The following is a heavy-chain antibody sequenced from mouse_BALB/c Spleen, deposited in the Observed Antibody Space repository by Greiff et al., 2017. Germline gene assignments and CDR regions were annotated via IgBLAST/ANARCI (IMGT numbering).Heavy chain of an antibody. J-gene: IGHJ4*01. Sequence: DVMLVESGGGLVKPGGSLKLSCAASGFAFSSYDMSWVRQTPEKRLEWVAYISSGGGSTYYPDTVKGRFTISRDNAKNTLYLQMSSLKSEDTAMYYCARQRGKRYAMDYWGQGTSVTVSS. CDR3: ARQRGKRYAMDY. V-gene: IGHV5-12-1*01. CDR1: GFAFSSYD. CDR2: ISSGGGST.